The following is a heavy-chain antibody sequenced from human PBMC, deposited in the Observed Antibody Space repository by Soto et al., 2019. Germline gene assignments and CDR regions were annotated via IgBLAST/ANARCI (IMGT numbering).Heavy chain of an antibody. D-gene: IGHD2-21*02. Sequence: EVPLLESGGGLVQPGGSLRLSCAASGFTFGNYAMSWVRQGPGKGLEWVSAISGSGDSTYYADSVKGRFTTSRDNAKSTLYLQMNSLRAEDTAVYYCAKEGLTVVTATRRGYYFESWGQGTLVTVSS. CDR1: GFTFGNYA. CDR2: ISGSGDST. CDR3: AKEGLTVVTATRRGYYFES. V-gene: IGHV3-23*01. J-gene: IGHJ4*02.